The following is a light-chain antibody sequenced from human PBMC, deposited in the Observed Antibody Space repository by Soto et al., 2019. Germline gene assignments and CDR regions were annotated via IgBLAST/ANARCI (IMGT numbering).Light chain of an antibody. V-gene: IGKV2D-29*02. CDR2: EVS. CDR1: QILLHITGETF. CDR3: MQSTQLPPT. Sequence: DFVMTHTPLSLSFAAVQPACICCNXSQILLHITGETFLFWYLQKPGQSPQLLIYEVSTRVSGVPDRFSGSGSGTDFTLEISRVETDDVGIYYCMQSTQLPPTFGQGTRLEIK. J-gene: IGKJ5*01.